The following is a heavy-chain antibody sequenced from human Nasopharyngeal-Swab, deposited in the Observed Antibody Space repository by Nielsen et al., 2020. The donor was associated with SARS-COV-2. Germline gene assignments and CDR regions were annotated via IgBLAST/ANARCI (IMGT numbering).Heavy chain of an antibody. CDR1: GVTFSSYA. CDR3: AKEGSRTTVITIYWYFDL. V-gene: IGHV3-23*01. J-gene: IGHJ2*01. Sequence: GGSLRLSCAASGVTFSSYAMSWVRQAPGKGLEWVSAISGSGGSTYYADSVKGRFTISRDNSKNTLYLQMNSLRAEDTAVYYCAKEGSRTTVITIYWYFDLWGRGTLVTVSS. D-gene: IGHD2/OR15-2a*01. CDR2: ISGSGGST.